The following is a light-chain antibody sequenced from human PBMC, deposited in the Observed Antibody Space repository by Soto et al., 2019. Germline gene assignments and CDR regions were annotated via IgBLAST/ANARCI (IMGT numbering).Light chain of an antibody. Sequence: NFMLTQPHSVSESPGKTVTISCTGSSGSIASNYVQWYQQRPGSAPTTVIYEDNQRPSGVPDRFSGSIDSSSNSASLTTSGLKTEDEADYYCQSYDSSNQDVVFGGGTKVTVL. CDR2: EDN. CDR1: SGSIASNY. CDR3: QSYDSSNQDVV. V-gene: IGLV6-57*02. J-gene: IGLJ2*01.